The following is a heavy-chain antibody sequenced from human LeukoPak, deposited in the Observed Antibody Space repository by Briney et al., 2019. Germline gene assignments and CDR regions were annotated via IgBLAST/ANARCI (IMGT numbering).Heavy chain of an antibody. V-gene: IGHV1-8*01. CDR1: GYTFTSYD. Sequence: ASVKVSCKASGYTFTSYDINWVRQDTGQGLEWMGWMNTNSGNTGYAQKFQGRVTMTRNTSISTAYMELSSLRSEDTAVYYCARGGGYSYLYYYYMDVWGKGTPVTISS. D-gene: IGHD5-18*01. CDR3: ARGGGYSYLYYYYMDV. J-gene: IGHJ6*03. CDR2: MNTNSGNT.